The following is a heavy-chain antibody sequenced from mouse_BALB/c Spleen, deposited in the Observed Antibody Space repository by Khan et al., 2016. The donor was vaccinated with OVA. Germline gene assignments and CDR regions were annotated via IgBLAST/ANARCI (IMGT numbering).Heavy chain of an antibody. CDR1: GVSLTNYG. Sequence: QVQLKESGPGLVAPSQSLSITCTISGVSLTNYGVHWVRQPPGKGLEWLVVIWSDGSTTYNSALKSRLSISQDNSKSQVFLKMNSLQTDDTAMYYCARQPYYHYYIMDYWGQGTSVTVSS. CDR3: ARQPYYHYYIMDY. V-gene: IGHV2-6-1*01. J-gene: IGHJ4*01. D-gene: IGHD2-10*01. CDR2: IWSDGST.